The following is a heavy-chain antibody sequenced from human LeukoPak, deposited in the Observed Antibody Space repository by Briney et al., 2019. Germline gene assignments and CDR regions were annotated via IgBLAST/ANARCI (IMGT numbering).Heavy chain of an antibody. CDR3: ARLGSTSGMGV. D-gene: IGHD1-26*01. V-gene: IGHV3-48*01. Sequence: SVKGRFTISRDNAKNSLYLQMNSLRAEDTAVYYCARLGSTSGMGVWGQGTTVTVSS. J-gene: IGHJ6*02.